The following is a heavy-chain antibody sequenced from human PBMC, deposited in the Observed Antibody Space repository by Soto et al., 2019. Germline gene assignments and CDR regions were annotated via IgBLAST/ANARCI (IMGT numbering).Heavy chain of an antibody. Sequence: SQTLSLTCAITGDSVSSNSAGWSWVRQSPSRGLEWLGRTYYRSKWYYEYAVSVRGRITINPDTSKNQYSLQLNSVTPEDTAVYYCARGVVDTNVVFKWFDPWGQGTLVTVSS. CDR1: GDSVSSNSAG. D-gene: IGHD2-15*01. J-gene: IGHJ5*02. CDR2: TYYRSKWYY. V-gene: IGHV6-1*01. CDR3: ARGVVDTNVVFKWFDP.